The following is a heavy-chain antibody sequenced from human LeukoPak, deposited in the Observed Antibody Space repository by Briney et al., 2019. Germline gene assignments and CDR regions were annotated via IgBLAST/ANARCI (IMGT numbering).Heavy chain of an antibody. CDR3: ARDKYDILTGHGVFDY. Sequence: GGSLRLSCAASGFTFGDYGMSWVRQAPGKGLEWVSGINWNGGSTGYADSVKGRFTISRDNAKNSLYLQMNSLRAEDTALYYCARDKYDILTGHGVFDYWGQGALVTVSS. D-gene: IGHD3-9*01. V-gene: IGHV3-20*04. J-gene: IGHJ4*02. CDR2: INWNGGST. CDR1: GFTFGDYG.